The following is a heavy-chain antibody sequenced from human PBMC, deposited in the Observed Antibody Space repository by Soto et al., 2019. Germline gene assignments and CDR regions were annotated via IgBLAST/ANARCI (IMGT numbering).Heavy chain of an antibody. CDR3: AQQNLRTTLLWFGEMDYYGMDV. J-gene: IGHJ6*02. CDR1: GFTFSSYS. V-gene: IGHV3-23*01. Sequence: RLSCAASGFTFSSYSMSWVRQAPGKGLEWVSGFRGSGDDGTTYYADSVKGRFTISRDNSKNMLFLQMNSLRAEDTAVYYCAQQNLRTTLLWFGEMDYYGMDVWGQGTTVTVSS. D-gene: IGHD3-10*01. CDR2: FRGSGDDGTT.